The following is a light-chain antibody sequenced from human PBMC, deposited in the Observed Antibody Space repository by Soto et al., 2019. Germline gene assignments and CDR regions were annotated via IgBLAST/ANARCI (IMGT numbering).Light chain of an antibody. J-gene: IGLJ2*01. CDR3: QYYDSSLSRV. V-gene: IGLV1-40*01. CDR2: GNS. CDR1: SYKIGAGYD. Sequence: QAVLTQPPSVSGAPGQRVTISCTGSSYKIGAGYDVHWYQQLPGTAPKLLIYGNSNRPSGVPDRFAGSKSGTSASLAITGLQAEDEADYYCQYYDSSLSRVFGGGTKLTVL.